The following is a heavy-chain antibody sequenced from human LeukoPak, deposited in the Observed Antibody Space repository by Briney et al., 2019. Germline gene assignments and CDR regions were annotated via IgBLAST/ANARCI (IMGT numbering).Heavy chain of an antibody. CDR2: IKSKTDGGTT. J-gene: IGHJ3*02. CDR1: GFTFSNAW. D-gene: IGHD3-10*01. V-gene: IGHV3-15*01. CDR3: TTDVWFGDTDAFDI. Sequence: KAGGSLRLSCAASGFTFSNAWMSWVRQAPGKGLEWVGRIKSKTDGGTTDYAAPVKGRFTISRDDSKNTLYLQMNSLKTEDTAVYYCTTDVWFGDTDAFDIWGQGTMVTVSS.